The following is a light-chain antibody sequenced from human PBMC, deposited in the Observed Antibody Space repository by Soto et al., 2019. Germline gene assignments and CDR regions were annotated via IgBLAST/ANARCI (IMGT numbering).Light chain of an antibody. CDR2: KAS. Sequence: DIQMTQSPSTLSAXVGDRVTITCRASQSISSWLAWYQQKPGKAPKLLIYKASSLESGVPSRFSGGGSGTEFTLTISSLQPDDFATYYCQQYNSYSWTFGQGTKVEIK. J-gene: IGKJ1*01. CDR1: QSISSW. V-gene: IGKV1-5*03. CDR3: QQYNSYSWT.